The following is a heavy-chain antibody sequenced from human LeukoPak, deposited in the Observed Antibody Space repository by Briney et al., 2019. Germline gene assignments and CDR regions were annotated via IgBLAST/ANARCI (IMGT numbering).Heavy chain of an antibody. Sequence: SVKVSCKASGGTFSSYTISWVRQAPGQGPEWMGGIIPIFGTANYAQKFQGRVTITADKSTSTAYMELSSLRSEDTAVYYCARSSVVTAMVHLEYWGQGTLVTVSS. V-gene: IGHV1-69*06. CDR1: GGTFSSYT. D-gene: IGHD2-21*02. CDR2: IIPIFGTA. J-gene: IGHJ4*02. CDR3: ARSSVVTAMVHLEY.